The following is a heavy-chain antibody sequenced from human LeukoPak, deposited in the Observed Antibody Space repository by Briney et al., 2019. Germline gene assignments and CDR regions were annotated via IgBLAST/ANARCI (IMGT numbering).Heavy chain of an antibody. CDR1: GFTFSSYA. J-gene: IGHJ4*02. Sequence: GGSLRLSCAASGFTFSSYAMHWVRQAPGKGLEWVAVVSNDGRDKHYADSVKGRFTFSRDNSKNTVYLQMNSLRTEGTAMYYCARDRNAPAKYFFDYWGQGTLVTVSS. CDR2: VSNDGRDK. CDR3: ARDRNAPAKYFFDY. D-gene: IGHD1-1*01. V-gene: IGHV3-30*04.